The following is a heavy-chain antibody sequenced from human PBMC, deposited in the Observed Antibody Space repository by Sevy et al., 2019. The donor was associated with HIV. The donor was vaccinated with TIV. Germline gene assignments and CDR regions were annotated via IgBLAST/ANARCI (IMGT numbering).Heavy chain of an antibody. Sequence: SETLSLTCTVSGGSISTYYWSWIRQPPGKGLEWIGHIYYSGNTNYNPSLKSRVTISLDTSKNQFSLNLNSVTAADTAVYYRARAPAGGWAVWGQGTLVTVSS. CDR2: IYYSGNT. J-gene: IGHJ4*02. CDR3: ARAPAGGWAV. V-gene: IGHV4-59*01. D-gene: IGHD6-19*01. CDR1: GGSISTYY.